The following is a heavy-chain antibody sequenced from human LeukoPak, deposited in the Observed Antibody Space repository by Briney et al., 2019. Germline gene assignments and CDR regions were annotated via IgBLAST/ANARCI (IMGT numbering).Heavy chain of an antibody. Sequence: SETLSLTCAVYGGSFSGYYWRWIRQPPGKGLEWIGEINHSGSTNYNPSLKSRVTISVYTSKNQFSLKLSSVTAADTAVYYCARGGSCSSTSCYRHYYYGMDVWGQGTTVTVSS. CDR3: ARGGSCSSTSCYRHYYYGMDV. D-gene: IGHD2-2*01. CDR2: INHSGST. J-gene: IGHJ6*02. V-gene: IGHV4-34*01. CDR1: GGSFSGYY.